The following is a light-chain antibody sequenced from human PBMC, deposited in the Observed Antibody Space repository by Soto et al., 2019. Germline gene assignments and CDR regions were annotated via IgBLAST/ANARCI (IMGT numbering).Light chain of an antibody. V-gene: IGLV2-23*01. CDR3: SSYAGRVV. CDR2: EGT. CDR1: SSDVGSYNL. Sequence: QSALTQPASVSGSPGQSITISCTGTSSDVGSYNLVSWYQQHPGKAPKLMIYEGTNRPSGVSNRFSGSKSGNTASLTISGLQAEDEAHYYCSSYAGRVVFGGGAKLTVL. J-gene: IGLJ2*01.